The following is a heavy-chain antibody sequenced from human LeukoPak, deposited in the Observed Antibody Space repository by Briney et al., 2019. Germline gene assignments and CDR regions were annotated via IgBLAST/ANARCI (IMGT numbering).Heavy chain of an antibody. Sequence: SSETLSLTCTVSGVSVTTYYWSWIRQPAGKGLEWIGRIYTGGSTNYNPSLKSRVTMSLDTSKNQFSLKLTSVTAADTAVYYCARVRRYYDSSGYSVWGQGTLVTVSS. CDR1: GVSVTTYY. D-gene: IGHD3-22*01. CDR3: ARVRRYYDSSGYSV. J-gene: IGHJ4*02. CDR2: IYTGGST. V-gene: IGHV4-4*07.